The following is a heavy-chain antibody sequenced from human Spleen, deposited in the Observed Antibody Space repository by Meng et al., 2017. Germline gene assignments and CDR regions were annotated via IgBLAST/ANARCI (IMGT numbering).Heavy chain of an antibody. CDR2: MSGSGDIT. V-gene: IGHV3-23*01. CDR1: GFTLSTYA. CDR3: ASNRGYSGYDMDV. J-gene: IGHJ6*02. Sequence: GESLKISCAASGFTLSTYAMSWVRQAPGKGLEWVSGMSGSGDITYHADSVKGRFTVSRDNSKNTLYLQMNSLRAEDTAVYYCASNRGYSGYDMDVWGQGTTVTVSS. D-gene: IGHD5-12*01.